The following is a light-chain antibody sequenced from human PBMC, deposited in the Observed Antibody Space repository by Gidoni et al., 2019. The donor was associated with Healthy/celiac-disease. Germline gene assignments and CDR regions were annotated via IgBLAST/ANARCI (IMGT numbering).Light chain of an antibody. CDR1: QSVSSN. CDR3: QQYNNWPLYT. Sequence: IVMPHSPATLSVSPGERATLSCRASQSVSSNLAWYQQKPGQAPRLLIYGASTRATGIPARFSGSGSGTEFTLTISSLQSEDFAVYYCQQYNNWPLYTFXXXTKLEIK. J-gene: IGKJ2*01. V-gene: IGKV3-15*01. CDR2: GAS.